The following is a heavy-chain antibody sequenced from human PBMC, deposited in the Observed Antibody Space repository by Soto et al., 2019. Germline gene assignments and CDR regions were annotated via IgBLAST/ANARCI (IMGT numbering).Heavy chain of an antibody. CDR1: GGSISSGGYS. J-gene: IGHJ5*02. V-gene: IGHV4-30-2*01. D-gene: IGHD2-15*01. CDR2: IYHSGST. CDR3: ARVYCSGGSCFWFDP. Sequence: PSETLSLTCAVSGGSISSGGYSWSWIRQPPGKGLEWIGYIYHSGSTYYNPSLKSRVTISVDRSKNQFSLKLSSVTAADTAVYYCARVYCSGGSCFWFDPWGQGTLITVSS.